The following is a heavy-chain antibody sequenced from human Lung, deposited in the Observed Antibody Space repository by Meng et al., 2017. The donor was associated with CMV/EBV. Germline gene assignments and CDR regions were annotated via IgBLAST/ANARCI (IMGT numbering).Heavy chain of an antibody. V-gene: IGHV3-53*01. CDR2: IYSSGRT. CDR3: VRGPLLGWFDP. Sequence: EVHLEESGGGLIQPGGSLRLSCAASGFPVTSYYMHWVRQAPGKGLEWVSVIYSSGRTYYADSVKGRFTISRDNSKNTVDLQMNTLRAEDTAIYYCVRGPLLGWFDPWGQGALVTVSS. J-gene: IGHJ5*02. CDR1: GFPVTSYY.